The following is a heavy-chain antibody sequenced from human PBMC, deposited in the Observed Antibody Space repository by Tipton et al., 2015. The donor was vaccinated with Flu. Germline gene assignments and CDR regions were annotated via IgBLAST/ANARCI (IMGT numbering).Heavy chain of an antibody. Sequence: QLVQSGADLKKPGESLRISCKVSGYSFSSHWIGWVRQKPGKGLDWVGLSYPGDSDTVYSPSFQGQVTISVDKSIDTAYLQWASLKASDTAMYYCARHSGYSATWHDAFNVWGQGTMVTVSS. V-gene: IGHV5-51*01. CDR3: ARHSGYSATWHDAFNV. J-gene: IGHJ3*01. D-gene: IGHD5-12*01. CDR1: GYSFSSHW. CDR2: SYPGDSDT.